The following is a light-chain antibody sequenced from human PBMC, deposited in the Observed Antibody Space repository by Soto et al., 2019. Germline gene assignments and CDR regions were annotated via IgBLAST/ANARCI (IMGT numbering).Light chain of an antibody. CDR2: QDT. J-gene: IGLJ1*01. CDR3: QTWDSGAGV. V-gene: IGLV3-1*01. CDR1: NVGGKF. Sequence: SSELTQPPSVSVSPGQTARITCSGDNVGGKFACWYQQKPGQSPVLVIYQDTKRPSGIPERFSGSNSGNTATLTISGTQAMDEADYYCQTWDSGAGVFGTGTKLTVL.